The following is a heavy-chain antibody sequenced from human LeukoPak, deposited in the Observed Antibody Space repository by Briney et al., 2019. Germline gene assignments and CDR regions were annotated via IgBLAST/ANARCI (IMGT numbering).Heavy chain of an antibody. D-gene: IGHD1-1*01. CDR1: GGSISSYY. CDR2: ISSSGSA. V-gene: IGHV4-4*07. CDR3: ATEPTRTPYYYMDV. Sequence: KPSETLSLTCTVSGGSISSYYWNWIRQPAGKGLEWIGRISSSGSANYNPSLKSRVTLSVDTPKNQLSLILNSVTAADTGVFYCATEPTRTPYYYMDVWGKGTTVIVSS. J-gene: IGHJ6*03.